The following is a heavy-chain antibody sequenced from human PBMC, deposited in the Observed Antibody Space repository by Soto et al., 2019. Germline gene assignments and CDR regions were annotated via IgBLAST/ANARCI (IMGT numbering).Heavy chain of an antibody. Sequence: GGSLRLSCAASGFTFSSYWMHWVRQAPGKGLVWVSRINSDGSSTSYADSVKGRFTISRDNAKNTLYLQMNSLRAEDTAVYYCARDPLRFLEWPYYYMDVWGKGTTVTVSS. CDR1: GFTFSSYW. CDR2: INSDGSST. V-gene: IGHV3-74*01. D-gene: IGHD3-3*01. J-gene: IGHJ6*03. CDR3: ARDPLRFLEWPYYYMDV.